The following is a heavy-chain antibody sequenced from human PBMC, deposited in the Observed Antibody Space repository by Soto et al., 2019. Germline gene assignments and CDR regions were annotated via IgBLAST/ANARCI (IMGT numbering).Heavy chain of an antibody. D-gene: IGHD3-10*01. CDR2: ISSSSSTI. Sequence: EVQLVESGGGLVQPGGSLRLSCAASGFTFSSYSMNWVRQAPGTGLEWVSYISSSSSTIYYADSVKGRFTISRDNAKNSLYLQMNSLRAEDTAVYYCARAPELLWFGELLNPWGQGTLVTVSS. J-gene: IGHJ5*02. CDR1: GFTFSSYS. V-gene: IGHV3-48*01. CDR3: ARAPELLWFGELLNP.